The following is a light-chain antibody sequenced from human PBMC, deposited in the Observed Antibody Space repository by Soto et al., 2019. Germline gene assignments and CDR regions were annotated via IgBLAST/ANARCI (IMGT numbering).Light chain of an antibody. J-gene: IGLJ2*01. V-gene: IGLV2-14*03. CDR1: SSDVGGYDY. CDR2: AVT. Sequence: QSVLTQPASVSGSPGQSITISCTGTSSDVGGYDYVCWYQQHPGKAPKLIIYAVTNRPSGVSNRFSGSKSGNTASLSISGLQAEDEADYYCSSYTSSGTVLFGGGTQLTVL. CDR3: SSYTSSGTVL.